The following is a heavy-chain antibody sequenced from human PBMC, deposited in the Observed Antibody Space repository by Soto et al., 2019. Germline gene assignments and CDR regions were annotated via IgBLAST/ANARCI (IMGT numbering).Heavy chain of an antibody. J-gene: IGHJ4*02. Sequence: QVQLVQSGAEVREPGASVKVSCKASGYSFTRLDSNWVRQTAGQGLEWMGWMQPSTGRTGYAQKFQGRVTMTRDTSIHTAYMELTTLTSDDTAFYYCARGVSAGVDYWGQGTLVTVSS. CDR2: MQPSTGRT. CDR3: ARGVSAGVDY. V-gene: IGHV1-8*01. D-gene: IGHD1-26*01. CDR1: GYSFTRLD.